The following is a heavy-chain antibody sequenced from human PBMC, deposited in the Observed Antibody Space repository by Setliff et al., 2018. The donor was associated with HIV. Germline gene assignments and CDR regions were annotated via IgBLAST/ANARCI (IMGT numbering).Heavy chain of an antibody. CDR3: ARGGYCNSDNCDRGRNFDY. CDR2: INRFGIT. V-gene: IGHV4-34*01. Sequence: SETLSLTCAVYSGSFTGYYWTWIRQPPGKGLEWIGEINRFGITNYNPSLKSRLTLSVDTSKNQFSLNVNSVTAADTAVYYRARGGYCNSDNCDRGRNFDYWSQGMLVTVSS. J-gene: IGHJ4*02. CDR1: SGSFTGYY. D-gene: IGHD2-15*01.